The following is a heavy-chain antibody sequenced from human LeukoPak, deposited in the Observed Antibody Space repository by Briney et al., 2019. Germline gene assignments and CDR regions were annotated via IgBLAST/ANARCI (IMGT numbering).Heavy chain of an antibody. CDR1: GFTFSSYS. J-gene: IGHJ4*02. V-gene: IGHV3-23*01. CDR2: ISGSGGST. Sequence: EPGGSLRLSCAASGFTFSSYSMSWVRQAPGKGLEWVSAISGSGGSTYYADSVKGRFTISRDNSKNTLYLQMNSLRAEDTAVYYCAKDSSGWSHDFDYWGQGTLVTVSS. D-gene: IGHD6-19*01. CDR3: AKDSSGWSHDFDY.